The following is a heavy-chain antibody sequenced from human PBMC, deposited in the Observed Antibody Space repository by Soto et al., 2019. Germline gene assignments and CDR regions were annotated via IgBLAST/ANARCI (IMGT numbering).Heavy chain of an antibody. Sequence: GGSLRLSCAASGFTVSSYAMSWVRQAPGKGLEWVSAISGSGGSTYYADSVKGRFTISRDNSKNTLYLQMNSLRAEDTAVYYCAKGTTVTSAFDIWGQGTMVTVSS. D-gene: IGHD4-17*01. CDR1: GFTVSSYA. CDR3: AKGTTVTSAFDI. V-gene: IGHV3-23*01. J-gene: IGHJ3*02. CDR2: ISGSGGST.